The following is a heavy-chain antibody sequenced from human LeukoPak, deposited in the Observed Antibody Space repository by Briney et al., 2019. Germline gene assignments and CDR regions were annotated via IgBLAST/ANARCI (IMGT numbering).Heavy chain of an antibody. D-gene: IGHD3-10*01. CDR1: GDSISSGAYS. CDR2: IFHTGST. CDR3: ARELWFANAPGSGLDP. J-gene: IGHJ5*02. Sequence: PSQTLSLTCVVSGDSISSGAYSWSWIRQPPGKGLEWIGHIFHTGSTFYNPSLKSRVTISVDNSKNQFCLRLSSVTAADTAVYYCARELWFANAPGSGLDPWGQGTLVTVSS. V-gene: IGHV4-30-2*01.